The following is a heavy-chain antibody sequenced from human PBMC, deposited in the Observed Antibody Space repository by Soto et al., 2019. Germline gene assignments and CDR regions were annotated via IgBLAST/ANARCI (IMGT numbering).Heavy chain of an antibody. D-gene: IGHD2-15*01. CDR1: GFTFSSYS. CDR2: ISYDGSNK. V-gene: IGHV3-30*18. Sequence: QVQLVESGGGVVQPGRSLRLSCAASGFTFSSYSMHWVRQAPGKGLEWVAVISYDGSNKYYADSVKGRFTISRDNSKNTLYLQMNSLRAEDTAVYYCAKVGYCSGGSCYSEDDAFDIWGQGTMVTVSS. CDR3: AKVGYCSGGSCYSEDDAFDI. J-gene: IGHJ3*02.